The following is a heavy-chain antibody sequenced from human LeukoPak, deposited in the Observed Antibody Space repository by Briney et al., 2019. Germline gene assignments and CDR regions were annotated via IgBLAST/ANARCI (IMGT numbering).Heavy chain of an antibody. CDR1: GFTFSSYG. CDR3: ATISPLGYCSGGSCLTSNWFDP. J-gene: IGHJ5*02. D-gene: IGHD2-15*01. CDR2: IRYDGSNK. Sequence: GGSLRLSCAASGFTFSSYGMHWVRQAPGKGLEWVAFIRYDGSNKYYADSVKGRFTISRDNSKNTLYLQMNSLRAEDTAVYYCATISPLGYCSGGSCLTSNWFDPWGQGTLVTVSS. V-gene: IGHV3-30*02.